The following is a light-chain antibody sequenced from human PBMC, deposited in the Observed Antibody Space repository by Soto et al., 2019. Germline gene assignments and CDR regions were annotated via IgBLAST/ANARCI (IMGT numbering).Light chain of an antibody. Sequence: EIVLTQSPGTLSLSPGERATLSCRASQSVSSSYLAWYQQKHGQAPRPLIYGASSRAIGIPDRCSGSGSGTDFTLTISRREPEDFAVYYCQQYGSSPWTFGQGTKVEIK. J-gene: IGKJ1*01. CDR3: QQYGSSPWT. CDR1: QSVSSSY. CDR2: GAS. V-gene: IGKV3-20*01.